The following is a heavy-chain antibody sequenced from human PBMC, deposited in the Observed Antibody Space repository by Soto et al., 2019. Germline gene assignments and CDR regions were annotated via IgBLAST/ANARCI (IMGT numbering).Heavy chain of an antibody. J-gene: IGHJ4*02. CDR1: GGSISSGGTGSY. D-gene: IGHD1-1*01. Sequence: QVQLQESGPGLVKPSQTLSLTCTLSGGSISSGGTGSYWTWIRQITGKGLEWIGYIYYTGNTYYTPSLKSRPTISIDTTENQFSLKLTSGTAADTAVYFCASGHDAYKVRYWGQGTLVTVSS. V-gene: IGHV4-31*03. CDR3: ASGHDAYKVRY. CDR2: IYYTGNT.